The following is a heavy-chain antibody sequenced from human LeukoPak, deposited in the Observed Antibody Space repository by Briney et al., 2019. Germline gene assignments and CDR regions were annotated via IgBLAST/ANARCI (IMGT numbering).Heavy chain of an antibody. D-gene: IGHD5-18*01. CDR1: GFTFNTYW. CDR3: ARGDTSWLTDY. J-gene: IGHJ4*02. CDR2: IKGDGSEK. Sequence: GGSLRLSCAASGFTFNTYWMSWVRQAPGKGLEWVATIKGDGSEKYYVDPVKGRFTISRDNAKTSLYLQLNSLRAEDTAVYYCARGDTSWLTDYWGQGTLVTVSS. V-gene: IGHV3-7*04.